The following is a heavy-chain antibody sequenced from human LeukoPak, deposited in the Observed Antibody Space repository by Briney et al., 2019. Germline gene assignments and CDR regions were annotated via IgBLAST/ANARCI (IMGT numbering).Heavy chain of an antibody. CDR3: AVVATETYYYYYGMDV. CDR2: INHSGST. J-gene: IGHJ6*02. V-gene: IGHV4-34*01. CDR1: GGSFSGYY. D-gene: IGHD5-12*01. Sequence: SETLSLTCAVYGGSFSGYYWSWIRQPPGKGLEWIGEINHSGSTNYNPSLKSRVTISVDTSKNQFSLKLSSVTAADTAVYYCAVVATETYYYYYGMDVWGQGTTVTVSS.